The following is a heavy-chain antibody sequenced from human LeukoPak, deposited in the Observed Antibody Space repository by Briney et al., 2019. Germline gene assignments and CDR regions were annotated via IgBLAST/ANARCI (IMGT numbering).Heavy chain of an antibody. CDR1: GFTLIDYD. D-gene: IGHD6-19*01. CDR2: IGIRGDT. V-gene: IGHV3-13*01. Sequence: GGSLRLSCAASGFTLIDYDMHWVRQVIGKGLDWVSAIGIRGDTHYSGSVKGRFTISRENAESSLNLQMNSMRAEDTAVYYCARGGIQVSGIDEFDYWGQGTLVTVSS. CDR3: ARGGIQVSGIDEFDY. J-gene: IGHJ4*02.